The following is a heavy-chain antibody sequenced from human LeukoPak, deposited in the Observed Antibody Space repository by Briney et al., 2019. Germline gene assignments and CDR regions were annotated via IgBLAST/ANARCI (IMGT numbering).Heavy chain of an antibody. V-gene: IGHV3-30*09. J-gene: IGHJ4*02. Sequence: PGGSLRLSCAASGFTFSNYAIHWVRQAPGKGLEWVAVISYDGSNKYYADSVKGRFAISRDNAKNSLYLQMNSLRAEDTAVYYCARDLGLYSGSYYPRGFDYWGQGTLVTVSS. CDR2: ISYDGSNK. CDR1: GFTFSNYA. CDR3: ARDLGLYSGSYYPRGFDY. D-gene: IGHD1-26*01.